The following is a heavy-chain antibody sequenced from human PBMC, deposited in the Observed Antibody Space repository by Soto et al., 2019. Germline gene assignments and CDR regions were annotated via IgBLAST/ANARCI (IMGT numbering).Heavy chain of an antibody. V-gene: IGHV1-2*02. D-gene: IGHD3-22*01. Sequence: VASVKVSCKASGYTFTGYYMHWVRQAPGQGLEWMGWINHNSGDTNYAQKFQGRVIMTRDTSISTAYMELSGLRSDDTAVYYCATGFYYDSGYWADFDIWGQGTMVTVSS. CDR1: GYTFTGYY. J-gene: IGHJ3*02. CDR2: INHNSGDT. CDR3: ATGFYYDSGYWADFDI.